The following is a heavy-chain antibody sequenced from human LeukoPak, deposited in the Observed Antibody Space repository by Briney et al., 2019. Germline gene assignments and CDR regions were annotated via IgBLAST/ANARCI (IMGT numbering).Heavy chain of an antibody. V-gene: IGHV1-69*05. J-gene: IGHJ4*02. Sequence: ASVKVFCKASGGTFSSYAISWVRQAPGQGLEWMGRIIPIFGTANYAQKLQGRVTITTDESTSTAYMELSSLRSEDTAVYYCARDRSPAPNPFDYWGQGTLVTVSS. CDR1: GGTFSSYA. D-gene: IGHD1-14*01. CDR3: ARDRSPAPNPFDY. CDR2: IIPIFGTA.